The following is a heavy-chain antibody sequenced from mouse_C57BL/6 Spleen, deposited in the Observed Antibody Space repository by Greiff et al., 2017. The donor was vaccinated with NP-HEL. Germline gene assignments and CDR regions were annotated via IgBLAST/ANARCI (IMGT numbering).Heavy chain of an antibody. CDR3: ARLVPDYYGSSMDY. Sequence: QVQLQQPGAELVKPGASVKLSCKASGYTFTSYGISWVKQRTGQGLEWIGEIYPRSGNTYYNEKFKGKATLTADKSSSTAYMELRSLTSEDSAVYFCARLVPDYYGSSMDYWGQGTSVTVSS. CDR2: IYPRSGNT. D-gene: IGHD1-1*01. J-gene: IGHJ4*01. V-gene: IGHV1-81*01. CDR1: GYTFTSYG.